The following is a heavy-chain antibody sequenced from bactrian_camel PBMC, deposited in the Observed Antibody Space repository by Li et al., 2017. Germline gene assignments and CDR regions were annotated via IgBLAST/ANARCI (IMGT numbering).Heavy chain of an antibody. CDR1: ANIYAGYW. V-gene: IGHV3S25*01. CDR2: INGAGDMP. J-gene: IGHJ4*01. CDR3: AADRRCTDLRRGDLYNY. Sequence: QLVESGGGSVQPGGSLTLSCTASANIYAGYWMAWFRQAPGKEREGVASINGAGDMPFYADSVKGRFTISRDNARYTVYLQMNNLKPEDTAVYYCAADRRCTDLRRGDLYNYWGQGTQVTVS.